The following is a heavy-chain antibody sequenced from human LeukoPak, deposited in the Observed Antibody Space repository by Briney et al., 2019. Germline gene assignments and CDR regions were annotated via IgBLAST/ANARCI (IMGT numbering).Heavy chain of an antibody. J-gene: IGHJ4*02. V-gene: IGHV3-15*01. Sequence: GGSLRLSCAASGFTFSNAWMNWVRQAPGKGLEWVGRIKSKTDGGTTDYTAPVKGRFTISRDDSRNTLYLQMNSLQTEDTAVYYCTTFGYNAYFDYWGQGTLVTVSS. CDR3: TTFGYNAYFDY. CDR1: GFTFSNAW. CDR2: IKSKTDGGTT. D-gene: IGHD5-24*01.